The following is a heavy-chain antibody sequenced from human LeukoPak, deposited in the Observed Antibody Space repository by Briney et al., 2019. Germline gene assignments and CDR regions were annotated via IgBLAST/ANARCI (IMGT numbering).Heavy chain of an antibody. J-gene: IGHJ6*02. D-gene: IGHD3-10*01. CDR2: IYYSGST. Sequence: SETLSLTCTVSGGSISSYYWSWIRQPPGKGLEWIGYIYYSGSTNYNPSLKSRVTISVDTSKNQFSLKLSSVTAADTAVYYCASDVTMVRGVIGSGMDVWGQGTTVTVSS. CDR3: ASDVTMVRGVIGSGMDV. CDR1: GGSISSYY. V-gene: IGHV4-59*01.